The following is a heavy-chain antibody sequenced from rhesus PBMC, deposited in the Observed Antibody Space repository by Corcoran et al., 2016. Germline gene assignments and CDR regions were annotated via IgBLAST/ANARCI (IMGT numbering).Heavy chain of an antibody. D-gene: IGHD4-23*01. Sequence: EVQLVQSGAEVKRPGESLKISCKTSGYSFTNYWISWVGQMPGKGLEWMGAFDPSDSDTRYTPSFQGQVTISADNSISTAYLQWSSLKASDTATYYCARGWGTVTVFDFWGQGLRVTVSS. CDR2: FDPSDSDT. J-gene: IGHJ3*01. CDR1: GYSFTNYW. V-gene: IGHV5-2*01. CDR3: ARGWGTVTVFDF.